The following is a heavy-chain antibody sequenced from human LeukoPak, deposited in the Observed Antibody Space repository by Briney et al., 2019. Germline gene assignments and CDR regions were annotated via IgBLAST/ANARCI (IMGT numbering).Heavy chain of an antibody. V-gene: IGHV3-23*01. CDR3: AKGTLRIAVAGTVDY. J-gene: IGHJ4*02. CDR2: VSGSGGST. Sequence: GGSLRLSCAASGFTFSSYAMSWVRQAPGKGLEWVSAVSGSGGSTYYADSVKGRFTISRDNSKNTLYLQMNSLRAEDTAVYYCAKGTLRIAVAGTVDYWGQGTLVTVSS. CDR1: GFTFSSYA. D-gene: IGHD6-19*01.